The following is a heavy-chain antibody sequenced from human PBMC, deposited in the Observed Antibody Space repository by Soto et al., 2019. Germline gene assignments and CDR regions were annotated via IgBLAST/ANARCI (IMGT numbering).Heavy chain of an antibody. CDR2: IYHSGST. Sequence: SETLSLTCAVSGYSISSGYYWGWIGQPPGKGLEWIGSIYHSGSTYYNPSLKSRVTISVDTSKNHFSLKLSSVTAADTAVYYCARDSGYGGNSYGSYDYWGQGTLVTVSS. CDR3: ARDSGYGGNSYGSYDY. V-gene: IGHV4-38-2*02. D-gene: IGHD2-21*02. J-gene: IGHJ4*02. CDR1: GYSISSGYY.